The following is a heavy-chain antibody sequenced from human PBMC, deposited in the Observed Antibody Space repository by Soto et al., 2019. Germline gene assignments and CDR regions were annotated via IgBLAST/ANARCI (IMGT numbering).Heavy chain of an antibody. CDR3: ARVDIVVVVAAKHFDF. CDR2: ISYDGRNE. V-gene: IGHV3-30-3*01. J-gene: IGHJ4*02. CDR1: GFTFSSYA. D-gene: IGHD2-15*01. Sequence: QLVESGGGVVQPGRSLRLSCAVSGFTFSSYAMHWVRQAPGKGLEWVAVISYDGRNEYYADSVKGRFTISRDNSKNTLYLQMNSLSAEDTAVYYCARVDIVVVVAAKHFDFWGQGTLVTVSS.